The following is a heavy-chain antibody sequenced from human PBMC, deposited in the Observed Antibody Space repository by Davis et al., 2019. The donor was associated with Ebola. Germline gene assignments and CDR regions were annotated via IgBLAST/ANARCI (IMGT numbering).Heavy chain of an antibody. D-gene: IGHD3-3*01. J-gene: IGHJ4*02. CDR1: GGTFSSYT. CDR2: IIPILGIA. Sequence: AASVKVSCKASGGTFSSYTISWVRQAPGQGLEWMGRIIPILGIANYAQKFQGRVTITADKSTSTAYMELSSLRSEDTAVYYCARDRPQYDFWSGYVDYWGQGTLVTVSS. V-gene: IGHV1-69*04. CDR3: ARDRPQYDFWSGYVDY.